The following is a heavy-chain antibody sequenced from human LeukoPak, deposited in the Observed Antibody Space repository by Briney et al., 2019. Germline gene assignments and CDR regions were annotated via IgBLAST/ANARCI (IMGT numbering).Heavy chain of an antibody. Sequence: RSGGSLRLSCAASGFTFSTYTMHWVRQAPGKGLEWVAVISYDGSNKHYADSVKGRFTISRDNSKNTLHLQMNSLRAEDTAVYYCAKDRYSYGYGWYFDYWGQGTLVTVSS. CDR2: ISYDGSNK. CDR3: AKDRYSYGYGWYFDY. D-gene: IGHD5-18*01. CDR1: GFTFSTYT. J-gene: IGHJ4*02. V-gene: IGHV3-30*04.